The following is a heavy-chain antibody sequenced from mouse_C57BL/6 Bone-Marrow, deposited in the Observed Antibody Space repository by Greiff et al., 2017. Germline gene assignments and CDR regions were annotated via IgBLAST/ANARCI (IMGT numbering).Heavy chain of an antibody. J-gene: IGHJ1*03. D-gene: IGHD2-14*01. CDR3: VGGRYEDV. CDR2: IRSKSSNYAT. CDR1: GFTFNTYA. Sequence: EVNVVESGGGLVQPKGSLKFSCAASGFTFNTYAMHWVRQAPGKGLEWVARIRSKSSNYATYYADSGKDRFTNSRDESQSMLYLQMNNLKTGDTAMYYGVGGRYEDVWGTGTAVTVSS. V-gene: IGHV10-3*01.